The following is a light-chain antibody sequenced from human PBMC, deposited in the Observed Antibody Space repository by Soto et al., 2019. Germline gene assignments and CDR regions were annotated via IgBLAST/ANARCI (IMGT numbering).Light chain of an antibody. CDR1: SSDVGAYNY. CDR2: EVS. Sequence: QSVLTQPASVSGSPGQSITISCTGTSSDVGAYNYVSWYQQHPGKAPKLMIYEVSNRHSGVSNRFSGSKSGNTASLTISGLQAEDEADYYCSSYTTISSVVFGGGTKLTVL. J-gene: IGLJ2*01. CDR3: SSYTTISSVV. V-gene: IGLV2-14*01.